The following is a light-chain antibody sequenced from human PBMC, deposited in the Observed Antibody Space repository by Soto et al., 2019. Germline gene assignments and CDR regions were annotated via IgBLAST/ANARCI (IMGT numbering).Light chain of an antibody. CDR3: SSYTSSSTYV. CDR1: SSDVGAYNY. Sequence: QSALTQPASVSGSTGQSITISCTGTSSDVGAYNYVSWYQQHPGKAPKLIIYEVSNRPSGVSNHFSGSKSGNTASLTISGLQAEDEADYYCSSYTSSSTYVFGDGTKVTVL. V-gene: IGLV2-14*01. J-gene: IGLJ1*01. CDR2: EVS.